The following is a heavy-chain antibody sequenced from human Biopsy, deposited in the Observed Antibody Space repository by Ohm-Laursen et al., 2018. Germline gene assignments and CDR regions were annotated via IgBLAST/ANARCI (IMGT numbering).Heavy chain of an antibody. J-gene: IGHJ4*02. CDR1: GYTFTELS. CDR3: AADINVWNVNY. CDR2: FAPENGKT. V-gene: IGHV1-24*01. Sequence: ASVKLSCKVSGYTFTELSMHWVRQAPGRGLEWLGGFAPENGKTIYAQKFQGRVTMTEDTSTDTAYMELSSLRSEDTAVYYYAADINVWNVNYWGQGTQVTVSS. D-gene: IGHD1-1*01.